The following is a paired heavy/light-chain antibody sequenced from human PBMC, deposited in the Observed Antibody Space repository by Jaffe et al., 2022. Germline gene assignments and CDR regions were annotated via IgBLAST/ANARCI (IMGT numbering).Light chain of an antibody. Sequence: DIQMTQSPSTLSASVGDRVTITCRASQSISSWLAWYQQKPGKAPKLLIYKASSLESGVPSRFSGSGSGTEFTLTISSLQPDDFATYYCQQYNSYLWTFGQGTKVEIK. V-gene: IGKV1-5*03. CDR2: KAS. CDR1: QSISSW. CDR3: QQYNSYLWT. J-gene: IGKJ1*01.
Heavy chain of an antibody. Sequence: QVQLVQSGAEVKKPGASVKVSCKASGYTFTSYYMHWVRQAPGQGLEWMGIINPSGGSTSYAQKFQGRVTMTRDTSTSTVYMELSSLRSEDTAVYYCAIRGGMTTVTPGAFDIWGQGTMVTVSS. CDR1: GYTFTSYY. J-gene: IGHJ3*02. CDR2: INPSGGST. CDR3: AIRGGMTTVTPGAFDI. V-gene: IGHV1-46*03. D-gene: IGHD4-17*01.